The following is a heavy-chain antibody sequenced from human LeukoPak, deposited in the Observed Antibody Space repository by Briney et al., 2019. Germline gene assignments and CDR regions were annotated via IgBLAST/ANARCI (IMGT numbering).Heavy chain of an antibody. CDR2: INTNTGNP. CDR1: GYTFTSYA. D-gene: IGHD3-16*02. CDR3: ARDLRKLRLGELSLSGY. Sequence: ASVKVSCKASGYTFTSYAMNWVRQAPGQGLEWMGWINTNTGNPTYAQGFTGRFVFSLDTSVSTAYLQISSLKAEDTAVYYCARDLRKLRLGELSLSGYWGQGTLVTVSS. J-gene: IGHJ4*02. V-gene: IGHV7-4-1*02.